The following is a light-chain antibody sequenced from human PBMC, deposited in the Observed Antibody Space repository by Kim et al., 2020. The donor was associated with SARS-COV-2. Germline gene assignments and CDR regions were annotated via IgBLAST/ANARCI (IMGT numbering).Light chain of an antibody. CDR2: DAS. V-gene: IGKV1-5*01. CDR3: QQYKTYLYT. CDR1: ESISNW. Sequence: AAVGDRVTITCRASESISNWLAWYQQKLGKAPNLLIYDASSLESGVPSRFSGSGSGTEFTLTISSLQPDDFATYYCQQYKTYLYTFGQGTKVDIK. J-gene: IGKJ2*01.